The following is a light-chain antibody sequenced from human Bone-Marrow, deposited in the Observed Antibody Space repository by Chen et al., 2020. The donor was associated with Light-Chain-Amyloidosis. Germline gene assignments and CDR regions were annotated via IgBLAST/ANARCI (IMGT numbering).Light chain of an antibody. Sequence: QSALTQPPSASGSPGQSVTISCTGTSSDVGGYNYVSWYQQHPGKAPKLMIYEVSKRPSGVPDRFAGSKPATTASLTVCGRQAEDEAVYYCSSYTGGNSPYVFGTGTKVTVL. CDR1: SSDVGGYNY. V-gene: IGLV2-8*01. CDR2: EVS. CDR3: SSYTGGNSPYV. J-gene: IGLJ1*01.